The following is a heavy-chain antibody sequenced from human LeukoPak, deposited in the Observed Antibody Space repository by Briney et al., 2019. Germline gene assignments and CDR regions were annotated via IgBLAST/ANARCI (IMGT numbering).Heavy chain of an antibody. D-gene: IGHD5-24*01. CDR1: GFTFNNAW. V-gene: IGHV3-7*04. J-gene: IGHJ4*02. CDR3: ARGDEIDC. Sequence: GGSLRLSCAASGFTFNNAWMSWVRQAPGKGLEWVANIKEDGSEEYYVDSVEGRFTISRDNAKNSLYLQMNSLRAEDTAIYYCARGDEIDCWGQGTLVTVSS. CDR2: IKEDGSEE.